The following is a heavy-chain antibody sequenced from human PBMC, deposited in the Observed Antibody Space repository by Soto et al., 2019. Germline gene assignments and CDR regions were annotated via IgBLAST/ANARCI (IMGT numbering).Heavy chain of an antibody. CDR1: GGSISSGDYY. V-gene: IGHV4-30-4*01. CDR2: IYYSGST. CDR3: ARDGRTTVTDFDY. J-gene: IGHJ4*02. D-gene: IGHD4-17*01. Sequence: SETLSLTCTVSGGSISSGDYYWSWIRQPPGKGLEWIGYIYYSGSTYYNPSLKSRATISVDTSKNQFSLKLSSVTAADTAVYYCARDGRTTVTDFDYWGQGTLVTVSS.